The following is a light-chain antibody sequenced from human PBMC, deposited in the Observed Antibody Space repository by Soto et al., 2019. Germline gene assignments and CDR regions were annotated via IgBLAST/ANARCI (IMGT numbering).Light chain of an antibody. CDR2: EVS. CDR3: RSYAGSNNLGV. J-gene: IGLJ1*01. V-gene: IGLV2-8*01. Sequence: QSVLTQPPSASGSPGQSVTISCTGTSSDVGGYNYVSWYQQHPGKAPKLMIYEVSKRPSGVPDRFSGSKSGNTASLTVSGLQAEDEADYYCRSYAGSNNLGVLGTGTKVTFL. CDR1: SSDVGGYNY.